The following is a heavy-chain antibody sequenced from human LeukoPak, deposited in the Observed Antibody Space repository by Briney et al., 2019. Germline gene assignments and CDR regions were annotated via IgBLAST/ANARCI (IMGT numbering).Heavy chain of an antibody. D-gene: IGHD3-16*01. CDR2: INHSGST. Sequence: PSETLSLTCAVYGGSFSGYYWSWIRQPPGKGLEWIGEINHSGSTNYNPSLKSRVTISVDTSKNQFSLKLSSVTAADTAVYYCAGLPGRQRPLGYWGQGTLVTVSS. CDR1: GGSFSGYY. J-gene: IGHJ4*02. V-gene: IGHV4-34*01. CDR3: AGLPGRQRPLGY.